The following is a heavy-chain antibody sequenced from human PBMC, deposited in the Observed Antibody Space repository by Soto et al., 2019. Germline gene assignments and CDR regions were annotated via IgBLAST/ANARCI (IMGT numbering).Heavy chain of an antibody. CDR3: ASLITMVRGATSQPN. CDR2: ISAYNGNT. Sequence: GASVKVSCKASGYTFTSYGISWVRQAPGQGLEWMGWISAYNGNTKNAQKLQGRVTMTTDTSTSTAYMELRSLRSDDTAVYYCASLITMVRGATSQPNWGQGTLVTVSS. D-gene: IGHD3-10*01. V-gene: IGHV1-18*01. J-gene: IGHJ1*01. CDR1: GYTFTSYG.